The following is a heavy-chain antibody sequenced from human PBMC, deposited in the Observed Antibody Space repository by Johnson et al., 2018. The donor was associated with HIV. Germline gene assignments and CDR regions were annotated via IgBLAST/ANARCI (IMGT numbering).Heavy chain of an antibody. J-gene: IGHJ3*01. D-gene: IGHD4-23*01. Sequence: EQLVESGGGLVQPGGSLRLSCEASGFTFSSYAMHWVRQAPGEGLEYVSAISRDGVNTFYADSVKDRFTIFRDNSKNPLYLQMGSLRPEDMGIYYCAIAYCFASGNYRWCQGTVGTVSS. V-gene: IGHV3-64*07. CDR2: ISRDGVNT. CDR1: GFTFSSYA. CDR3: AIAYCFASGNYR.